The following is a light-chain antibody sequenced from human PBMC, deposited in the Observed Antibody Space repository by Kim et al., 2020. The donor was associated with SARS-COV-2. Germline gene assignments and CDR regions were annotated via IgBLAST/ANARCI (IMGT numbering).Light chain of an antibody. CDR2: DNH. CDR1: RSNIGNNF. CDR3: AAWDSSLSVGM. Sequence: QSVLTQPPSVSAAPGQKVTISCSGNRSNIGNNFVSWYHQSPGTASKLLIYDNHRRPSGIPDRFSGSKSGTSATLGITGRQTGDEADYYCAAWDSSLSVGMFGGGTQLTVL. J-gene: IGLJ3*02. V-gene: IGLV1-51*01.